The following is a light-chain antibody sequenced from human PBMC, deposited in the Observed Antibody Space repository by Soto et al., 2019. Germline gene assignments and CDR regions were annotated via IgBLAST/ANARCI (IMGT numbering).Light chain of an antibody. CDR1: SSDVGGYNY. J-gene: IGLJ1*01. V-gene: IGLV2-14*01. CDR3: SSYTGSSLGV. CDR2: EVS. Sequence: QSVLTQPACVSWSPGQSITISCTGTSSDVGGYNYVSWYQQHPGKAPKLMIYEVSNRPSGVSNRFSGSKSGNTASLTISGLQAEDEADYYCSSYTGSSLGVFGTGTKV.